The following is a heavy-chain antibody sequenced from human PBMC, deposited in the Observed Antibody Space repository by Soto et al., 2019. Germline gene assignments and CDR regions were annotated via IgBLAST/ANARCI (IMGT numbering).Heavy chain of an antibody. J-gene: IGHJ5*02. CDR2: IYQSGVT. CDR1: GDSYSISTYS. V-gene: IGHV4-30-2*01. Sequence: SETLSLTCNMSGDSYSISTYSWSWIRQPPGKALQWIGFIYQSGVTSYNPSLASRVSVSLDRSNNQCSLKLKSVTAADTAVYFCAGMPYTSGLRFDPWGPGTLVTVSS. D-gene: IGHD6-19*01. CDR3: AGMPYTSGLRFDP.